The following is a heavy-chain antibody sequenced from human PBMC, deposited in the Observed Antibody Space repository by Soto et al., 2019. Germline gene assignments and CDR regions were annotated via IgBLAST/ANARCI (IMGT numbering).Heavy chain of an antibody. D-gene: IGHD2-15*01. J-gene: IGHJ4*02. Sequence: SETLSLPCSVSGVTISSGAYYWSWIRQHPGTGLEWIGNIYYSGSTYYSPSLKSRVAISLDTSKNQFSLRLSSVTAADTAVYYCARYRGSGSKWSKSDYWGKGTRVTISS. CDR3: ARYRGSGSKWSKSDY. CDR2: IYYSGST. V-gene: IGHV4-31*03. CDR1: GVTISSGAYY.